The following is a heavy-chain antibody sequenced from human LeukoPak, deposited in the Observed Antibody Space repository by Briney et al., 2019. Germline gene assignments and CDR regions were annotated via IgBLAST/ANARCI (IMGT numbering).Heavy chain of an antibody. CDR1: GFTFDDYA. CDR2: ISWNSGSI. CDR3: AKDTGSGTYYTNIDY. Sequence: GGSLRLSCAASGFTFDDYAMHWVRQAPGKGLEWVSGISWNSGSINYADSVKGRFTISGDNAKNSLYMQMNSLRAEDTALYYCAKDTGSGTYYTNIDYWGQGTLVTVFS. V-gene: IGHV3-9*01. D-gene: IGHD3-10*01. J-gene: IGHJ4*02.